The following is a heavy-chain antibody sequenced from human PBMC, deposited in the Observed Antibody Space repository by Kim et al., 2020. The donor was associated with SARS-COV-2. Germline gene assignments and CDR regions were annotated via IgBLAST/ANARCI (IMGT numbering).Heavy chain of an antibody. J-gene: IGHJ5*02. CDR2: INAGNGNT. D-gene: IGHD6-19*01. Sequence: ASVKVSCKASGYTFTSYAMHWVHQAPGQRLEWMGWINAGNGNTKYSQKFQGRVTITRDTSASTAYMELSSLRSEDTAVYYCARVGGIAVANWFDPWGQGTLVTVSS. CDR3: ARVGGIAVANWFDP. CDR1: GYTFTSYA. V-gene: IGHV1-3*01.